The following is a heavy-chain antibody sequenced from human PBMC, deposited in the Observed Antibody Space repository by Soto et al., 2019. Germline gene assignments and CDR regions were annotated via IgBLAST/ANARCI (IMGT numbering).Heavy chain of an antibody. Sequence: QVQLVQSGAEVKKPGSSVKVSCKATGGTFSNYGVNWVRQAPGQGLEWMGGIIPLFRTPKYAQKFQGRVTLHEDDSTRTVYMELSSLRSEDTAVYYCARDGTLYATNSYYYLYWGQLTLVTVSS. CDR3: ARDGTLYATNSYYYLY. V-gene: IGHV1-69*01. CDR2: IIPLFRTP. CDR1: GGTFSNYG. J-gene: IGHJ4*02. D-gene: IGHD3-22*01.